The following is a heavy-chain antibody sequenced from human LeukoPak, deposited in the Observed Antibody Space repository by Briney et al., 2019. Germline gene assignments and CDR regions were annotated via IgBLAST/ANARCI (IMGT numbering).Heavy chain of an antibody. J-gene: IGHJ6*04. D-gene: IGHD2-2*01. CDR2: INHSGST. Sequence: SETLSLTCAVYGGSFSGYYWSWIRQPPGKGLEWIGEINHSGSTNYNPSLKSRVTISVDTSKNQFSLKLSSVTAADTAVYYCARAVGCSSTSCYVRGMDVWGKGTTVTVSS. CDR1: GGSFSGYY. CDR3: ARAVGCSSTSCYVRGMDV. V-gene: IGHV4-34*01.